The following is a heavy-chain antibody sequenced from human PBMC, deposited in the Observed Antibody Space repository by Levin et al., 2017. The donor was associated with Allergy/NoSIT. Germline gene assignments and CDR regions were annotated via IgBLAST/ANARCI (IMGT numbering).Heavy chain of an antibody. CDR2: ISGSGGST. CDR1: GFTFNTYV. V-gene: IGHV3-23*01. Sequence: GGSLRLSCAASGFTFNTYVMSWVRQAPGKGLEWVSGISGSGGSTYYADSVKGRFSISRDNSENTLYLQMNSLRSEDPAVYYCAKAGLWFRELPDYWGQGTLVTVYS. CDR3: AKAGLWFRELPDY. D-gene: IGHD3-10*01. J-gene: IGHJ4*02.